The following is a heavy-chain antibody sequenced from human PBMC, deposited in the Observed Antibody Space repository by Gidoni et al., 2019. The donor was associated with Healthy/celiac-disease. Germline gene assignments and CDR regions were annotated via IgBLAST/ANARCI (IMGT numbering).Heavy chain of an antibody. CDR1: GGSVSSGSYY. Sequence: QVQLQESGPGLVKPSETLSLTCTVSGGSVSSGSYYWSWIRQPPGKGLEWIGYIYYSGSTNYNPSLKSRVTISVDTSKNQFSLKLSSVTAADTAVYYCARARDGLLEWLPQGWFDPWGQGTLVTVSS. CDR2: IYYSGST. J-gene: IGHJ5*02. V-gene: IGHV4-61*01. D-gene: IGHD3-3*01. CDR3: ARARDGLLEWLPQGWFDP.